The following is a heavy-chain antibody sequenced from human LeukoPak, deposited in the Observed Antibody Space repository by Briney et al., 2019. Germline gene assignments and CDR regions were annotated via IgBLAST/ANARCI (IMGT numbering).Heavy chain of an antibody. CDR3: ASGYYDSSGYSLPFDY. D-gene: IGHD3-22*01. J-gene: IGHJ4*02. CDR1: GGSISSCY. CDR2: MYYSWST. V-gene: IGHV4-59*01. Sequence: PSETLSLTCTVSGGSISSCYGSWIRQPPGKGLEGVGYMYYSWSTNYNPSLKSRVTLSVDPSKNQLSQKLSSVTAADTAVYYCASGYYDSSGYSLPFDYWGQGTLVTVSS.